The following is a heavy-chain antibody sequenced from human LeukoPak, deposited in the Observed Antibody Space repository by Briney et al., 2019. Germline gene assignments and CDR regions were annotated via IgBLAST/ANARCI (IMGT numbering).Heavy chain of an antibody. J-gene: IGHJ5*02. CDR1: GYTFTSYG. Sequence: ASVKVSCKASGYTFTSYGISWVRQAPGQGLEWMGWISAYNGNTNYAQKLQGRVTMTTDTSTSTAYMELRSLRSDDTAVYYCARDPPQRRTRVCFDPWGQGTLVTVSS. CDR2: ISAYNGNT. CDR3: ARDPPQRRTRVCFDP. D-gene: IGHD6-25*01. V-gene: IGHV1-18*04.